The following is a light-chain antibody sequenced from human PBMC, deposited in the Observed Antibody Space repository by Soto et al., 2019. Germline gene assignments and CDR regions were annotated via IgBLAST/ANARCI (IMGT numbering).Light chain of an antibody. V-gene: IGLV2-14*03. CDR3: SSYTSSSTVV. CDR2: DVS. CDR1: SSDVGGYNY. J-gene: IGLJ2*01. Sequence: QSVLTQPASVSGSPGQSITISCTGTSSDVGGYNYVSWYQQRPGKAPKLMMYDVSNRPSGVSDRFSGSKSGNTASLTISGLQAEDEAEYYCSSYTSSSTVVFGGGTKVTVL.